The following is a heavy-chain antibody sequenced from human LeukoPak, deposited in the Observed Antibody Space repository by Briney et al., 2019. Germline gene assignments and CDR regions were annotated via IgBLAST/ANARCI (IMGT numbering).Heavy chain of an antibody. V-gene: IGHV3-48*03. CDR3: ARYPSRHCTSTSCYLVH. CDR1: GFTFSSYE. Sequence: GGSLRLSCAASGFTFSSYEMNWVRQAPGKGLEWVSYISGIGSTIYYADSVKGRFTISRDNAKNSLYLQMHSLRAEDTAVYYCARYPSRHCTSTSCYLVHWGQGALVTVSS. J-gene: IGHJ5*02. CDR2: ISGIGSTI. D-gene: IGHD2-2*01.